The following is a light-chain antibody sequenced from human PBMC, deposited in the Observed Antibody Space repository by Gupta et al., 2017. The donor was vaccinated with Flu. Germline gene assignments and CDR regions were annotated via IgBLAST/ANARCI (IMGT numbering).Light chain of an antibody. CDR2: AAS. V-gene: IGKV1-39*01. CDR3: QQSYSTPST. CDR1: QSISSY. Sequence: DIQMTQSPSSLSASVGDRVTITCRASQSISSYLNWYQQKPGKAPKLLIYAASRFKSGVPSRFSRRGSWADITLTISRRPPENFATYYCQQSYSTPSTFGPGTKVEIK. J-gene: IGKJ2*01.